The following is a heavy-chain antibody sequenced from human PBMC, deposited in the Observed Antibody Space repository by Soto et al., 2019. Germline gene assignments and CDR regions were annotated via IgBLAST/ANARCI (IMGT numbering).Heavy chain of an antibody. CDR3: AKLEHGSGGNLEY. CDR1: GFSFSTYA. CDR2: IFGSGDST. J-gene: IGHJ4*02. Sequence: QPGGSLRLSCAASGFSFSTYAMSWVRQAPGKGLEWVSAIFGSGDSTYYADSVKGRFTISRDNSKNTLYLQMNSLRGEDTAVYYCAKLEHGSGGNLEYWGQGTLVTVSS. D-gene: IGHD3-10*01. V-gene: IGHV3-23*01.